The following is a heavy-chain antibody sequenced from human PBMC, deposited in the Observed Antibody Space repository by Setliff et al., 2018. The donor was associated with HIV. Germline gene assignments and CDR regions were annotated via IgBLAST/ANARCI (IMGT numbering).Heavy chain of an antibody. D-gene: IGHD3-10*01. Sequence: GGSLRLSCTASGFTFSNAWMSWVRQVPGKGLEWVGRIKSKTDGGTTDYAAPVKGRFTISRDDSRSTLYLQMNSLITEDTALYYCTTAVAQNWYGSGNENYWGQGTLVTVSS. CDR1: GFTFSNAW. V-gene: IGHV3-15*01. CDR2: IKSKTDGGTT. J-gene: IGHJ4*02. CDR3: TTAVAQNWYGSGNENY.